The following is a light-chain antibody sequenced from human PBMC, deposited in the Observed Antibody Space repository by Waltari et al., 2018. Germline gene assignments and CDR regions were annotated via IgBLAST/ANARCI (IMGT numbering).Light chain of an antibody. Sequence: QAVLTQPASLSASPAASVSLTCTFRSGIDVATFKIYWYQQRPGSPPRFLLKCRSDSTEQRGSGVPSRFSVSKDSSANAALLLISGLQSEDEADYYCMILYNDAVVFGGGTKLTVL. CDR2: CRSDSTE. CDR1: SGIDVATFK. V-gene: IGLV5-45*01. J-gene: IGLJ2*01. CDR3: MILYNDAVV.